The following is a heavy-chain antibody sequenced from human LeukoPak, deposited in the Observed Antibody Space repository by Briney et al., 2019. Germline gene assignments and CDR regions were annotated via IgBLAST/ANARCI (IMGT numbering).Heavy chain of an antibody. CDR3: RRGGFRRPPRGYSYGTGHFDY. J-gene: IGHJ4*02. CDR2: MNHSGST. Sequence: PSETLSLTCAVYGGSFSGYYWSWIRQPPGKGLEWIGEMNHSGSTNYNPSLKSRVTISVDTSKNQFSLNLTSLTAADTPVYNCRRGGFRRPPRGYSYGTGHFDYWGQAPLVTVSS. CDR1: GGSFSGYY. V-gene: IGHV4-34*01. D-gene: IGHD5-18*01.